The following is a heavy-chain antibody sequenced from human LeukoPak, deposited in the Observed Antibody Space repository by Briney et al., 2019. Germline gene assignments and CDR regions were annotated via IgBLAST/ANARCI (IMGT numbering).Heavy chain of an antibody. Sequence: SETLSLTCTVSGGSISSYYWSWIRQPPGKGLEWIGYIYYSGSTNYNPSLKSRVTISVDTSKNQFSLKLSSVTAADTAVNYCARGSITMVRGVTGLDVWGQGTTVTVSS. CDR2: IYYSGST. CDR3: ARGSITMVRGVTGLDV. V-gene: IGHV4-59*01. D-gene: IGHD3-10*01. CDR1: GGSISSYY. J-gene: IGHJ6*02.